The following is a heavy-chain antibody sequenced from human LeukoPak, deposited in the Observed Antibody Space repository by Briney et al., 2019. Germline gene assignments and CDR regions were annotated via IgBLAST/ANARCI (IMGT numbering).Heavy chain of an antibody. Sequence: GGSLRLSCAASGFTFSTYAMSWVRQAPGKGLEWVSAISGSGGTTYYADSVKGRFIIFRDNAKNTVYLQMNSLRAEDTAVYYCARDLMTTNWFDPWGQGTLVTVSS. D-gene: IGHD4-11*01. CDR2: ISGSGGTT. V-gene: IGHV3-23*01. J-gene: IGHJ5*02. CDR3: ARDLMTTNWFDP. CDR1: GFTFSTYA.